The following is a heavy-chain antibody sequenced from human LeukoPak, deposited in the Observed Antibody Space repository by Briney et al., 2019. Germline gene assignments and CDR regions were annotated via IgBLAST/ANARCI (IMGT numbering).Heavy chain of an antibody. CDR2: IIPIFGTA. Sequence: SVKVSCKASGGTFSSYAISWVRQAPGQGLEWMGGIIPIFGTANYAQKFQGRVTITADKSTSTAYMELSSLRSEDTAVYYCASGTVIGSIAVARGREYYFDYWGQGTLVTVSS. CDR1: GGTFSSYA. V-gene: IGHV1-69*06. J-gene: IGHJ4*02. D-gene: IGHD6-19*01. CDR3: ASGTVIGSIAVARGREYYFDY.